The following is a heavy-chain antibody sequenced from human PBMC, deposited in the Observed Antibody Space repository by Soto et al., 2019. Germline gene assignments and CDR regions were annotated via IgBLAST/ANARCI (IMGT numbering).Heavy chain of an antibody. Sequence: PGGSLRLSCAASGLTFSSYAMSWVRQAPGKGLEWVSAISGSGGSTYYADSVKGRFTISRDNSKNTLYLQMNSLRAEDTDVYYCAYGLSLERLLYKVSSEYWPHGTLVTVSS. V-gene: IGHV3-23*01. CDR2: ISGSGGST. CDR1: GLTFSSYA. CDR3: AYGLSLERLLYKVSSEY. D-gene: IGHD3-3*01. J-gene: IGHJ4*01.